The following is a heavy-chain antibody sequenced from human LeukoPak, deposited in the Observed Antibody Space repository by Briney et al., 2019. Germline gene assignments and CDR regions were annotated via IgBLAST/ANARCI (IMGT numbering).Heavy chain of an antibody. CDR1: GGFISSYY. CDR3: ASITNPYVP. V-gene: IGHV4-59*01. CDR2: IFYSGST. Sequence: SETLSLTCTVSGGFISSYYWSWIRQPPGKGLEWIGYIFYSGSTNYNPSLKSRVTISVDTSKNQFALKLSSVTAADTAVYYCASITNPYVPWGQGTLVTVSS. D-gene: IGHD3-10*01. J-gene: IGHJ5*02.